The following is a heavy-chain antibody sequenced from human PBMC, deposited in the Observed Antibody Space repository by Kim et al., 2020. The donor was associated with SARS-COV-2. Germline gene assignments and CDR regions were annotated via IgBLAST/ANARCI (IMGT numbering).Heavy chain of an antibody. CDR1: GGSISSYY. D-gene: IGHD2-2*01. V-gene: IGHV4-59*01. CDR3: ARRAPAAIYDY. CDR2: IYYSGST. J-gene: IGHJ4*02. Sequence: SETLSLTCTVSGGSISSYYWSWIRQPPGKGLEWIGYIYYSGSTNYNPSLKSRVTISVDTSKNQFSLKLSSVTAADTAVYYCARRAPAAIYDYWCQGTLVT.